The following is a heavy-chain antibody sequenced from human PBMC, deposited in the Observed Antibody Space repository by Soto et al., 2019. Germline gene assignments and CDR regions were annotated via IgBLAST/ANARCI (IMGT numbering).Heavy chain of an antibody. V-gene: IGHV1-3*01. J-gene: IGHJ4*02. CDR3: ARGFRDPSFSGFDY. CDR2: ISAVDGQI. D-gene: IGHD2-21*02. Sequence: QVQLVQSGTEVRKPGASVKLSCRASGYTFTNYPLHWVRQAPGQRPQWLGWISAVDGQIKYSQKFQGRVTLTTDTSASTTYMELSSLRSDVTAMYYCARGFRDPSFSGFDYWGQGALVTVSS. CDR1: GYTFTNYP.